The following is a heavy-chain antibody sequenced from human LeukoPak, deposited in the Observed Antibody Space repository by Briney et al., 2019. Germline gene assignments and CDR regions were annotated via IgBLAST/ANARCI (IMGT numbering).Heavy chain of an antibody. CDR1: GYSISSSYY. CDR2: IYYSGST. D-gene: IGHD3-22*01. V-gene: IGHV4-61*01. J-gene: IGHJ4*02. CDR3: ARALYYYDSSGFNPETRTLDY. Sequence: SETLSLTCSVSGYSISSSYYWSWIRQPPGKGLEWIGYIYYSGSTNYNPSLKSRVTISVDTSKNQFSLKLSSVTAADTAVYYCARALYYYDSSGFNPETRTLDYWGQGTLVTVSS.